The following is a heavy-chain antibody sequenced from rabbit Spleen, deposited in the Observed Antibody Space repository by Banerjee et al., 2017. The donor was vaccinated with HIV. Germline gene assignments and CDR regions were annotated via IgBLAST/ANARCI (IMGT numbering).Heavy chain of an antibody. CDR1: GFSFSSRYY. CDR3: ARETSSGWGIVSFYFSL. CDR2: IYAGSSGDA. D-gene: IGHD4-1*01. V-gene: IGHV1S45*01. J-gene: IGHJ4*01. Sequence: QEQLEESGGGLVKPEGSLTLTCTASGFSFSSRYYMCWVRQAPGKGLEWIACIYAGSSGDAYYASWAKGRFTISKTSSTTVTLQMTSLTAADTATYFCARETSSGWGIVSFYFSLWGPGTLVTVS.